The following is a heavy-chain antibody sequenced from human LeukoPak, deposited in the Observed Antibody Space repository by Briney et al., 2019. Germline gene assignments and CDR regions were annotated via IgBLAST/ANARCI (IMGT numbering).Heavy chain of an antibody. J-gene: IGHJ4*02. D-gene: IGHD3-10*01. Sequence: GGSLRLSCAASGLTFSNYWMSWVRQAPGKGLEWVANIKEDGSEKYYVDSMKGRFTISRDNAKNSLYLQMSSLRVEDTAVYYCARDRAAIWFGGQGTLVTVSS. V-gene: IGHV3-7*03. CDR1: GLTFSNYW. CDR3: ARDRAAIWF. CDR2: IKEDGSEK.